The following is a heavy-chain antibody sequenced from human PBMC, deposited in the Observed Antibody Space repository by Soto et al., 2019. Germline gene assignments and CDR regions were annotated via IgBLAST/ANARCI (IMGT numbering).Heavy chain of an antibody. CDR2: VSISGDTT. J-gene: IGHJ4*02. CDR1: GFSFSSYV. Sequence: GGSLRLSCAASGFSFSSYVMTWVRQAPGKGLEWVSAVSISGDTTGYAASVKGRFTISRDNSKNTLYLQMNSLRTDDTAVYYCAKSLGSGRPYYFDYWGQGTLVTVSS. CDR3: AKSLGSGRPYYFDY. V-gene: IGHV3-23*01. D-gene: IGHD3-10*01.